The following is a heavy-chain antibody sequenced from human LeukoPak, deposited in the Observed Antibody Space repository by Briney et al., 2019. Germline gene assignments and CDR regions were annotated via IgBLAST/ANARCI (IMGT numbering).Heavy chain of an antibody. D-gene: IGHD6-19*01. Sequence: PSETLSLTCAVYGGSFSGYYWSWIRQPPGKGLEWIGYIYYSGSTNYNPSLKSRVTISVDTSKNQFSLKLSSVTAADTAVYYCARDADSSGWYDYWGQGTLVTVSS. CDR2: IYYSGST. CDR3: ARDADSSGWYDY. CDR1: GGSFSGYY. V-gene: IGHV4-59*01. J-gene: IGHJ4*02.